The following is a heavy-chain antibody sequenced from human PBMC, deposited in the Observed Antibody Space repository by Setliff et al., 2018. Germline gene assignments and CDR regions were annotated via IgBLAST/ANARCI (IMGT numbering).Heavy chain of an antibody. CDR2: INPSDGST. D-gene: IGHD3-3*01. J-gene: IGHJ4*02. Sequence: ASVKVSCKASGYTFTTYYMHWVRQAPGQGLEWMGVINPSDGSTTYTQKFRGRVKMTRDTSTNTVYMQLSSLRSEDTAVYYCARESTAKNFWGEYSDYWGQGALVTVS. CDR3: ARESTAKNFWGEYSDY. V-gene: IGHV1-46*01. CDR1: GYTFTTYY.